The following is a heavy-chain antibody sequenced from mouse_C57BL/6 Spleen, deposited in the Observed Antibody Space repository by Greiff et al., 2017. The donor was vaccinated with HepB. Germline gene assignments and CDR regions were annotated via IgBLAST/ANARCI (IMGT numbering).Heavy chain of an antibody. D-gene: IGHD1-1*01. V-gene: IGHV10-1*01. CDR2: IRSKSNNYAT. CDR3: VRDYGSSPYWYFDV. CDR1: GFSFNTYA. J-gene: IGHJ1*03. Sequence: EVQRVESGGGLVQPKGSLKLSCAASGFSFNTYAMNWVRQAPGKGLEWVARIRSKSNNYATYYADSVKDRFTISRDDSESMLYLQMNNLKTEDTAMYYCVRDYGSSPYWYFDVWGTGTTVTVSS.